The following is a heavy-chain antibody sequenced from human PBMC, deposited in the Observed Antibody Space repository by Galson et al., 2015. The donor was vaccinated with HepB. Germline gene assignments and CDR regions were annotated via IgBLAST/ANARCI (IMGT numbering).Heavy chain of an antibody. Sequence: SLRLSCAASGFTFSDYYMSWIRQAPGKGLEWVSYISSSSSYTNYADSVKGRFTISRDNAKNSLYLRMNSLRAEDTAVYYCASRPLSGSGAFDIWGQGTMVTVSS. CDR1: GFTFSDYY. CDR2: ISSSSSYT. V-gene: IGHV3-11*06. CDR3: ASRPLSGSGAFDI. D-gene: IGHD1-26*01. J-gene: IGHJ3*02.